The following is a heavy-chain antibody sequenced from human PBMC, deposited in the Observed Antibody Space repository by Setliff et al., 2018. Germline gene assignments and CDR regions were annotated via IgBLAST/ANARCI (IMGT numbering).Heavy chain of an antibody. J-gene: IGHJ5*02. CDR1: GYIFTNYW. Sequence: PGESLKISCKASGYIFTNYWIGWVRQMPGKGLEWMGVIYPGDSDTRYSPSFQGQVTISADKSISTAYLQWRSLKASDTAMYYCARGRRDGYKGGFDPWGQGTLVTVSS. CDR2: IYPGDSDT. CDR3: ARGRRDGYKGGFDP. V-gene: IGHV5-51*01. D-gene: IGHD5-12*01.